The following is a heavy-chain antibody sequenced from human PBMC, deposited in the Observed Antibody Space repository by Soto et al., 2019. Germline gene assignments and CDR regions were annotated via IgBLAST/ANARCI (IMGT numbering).Heavy chain of an antibody. D-gene: IGHD4-17*01. Sequence: QVQLVQSGAEVQRPGASVKVSCKTSGYIFKNYAISWVRQSPGQGLEWMGWIYPKEGRANFAQNFHGRVTLTTDTPTSPAYIELRSLRFDDSAVYFCARYMDYDIDYWGQGTLVTVSS. CDR1: GYIFKNYA. CDR2: IYPKEGRA. CDR3: ARYMDYDIDY. V-gene: IGHV1-18*01. J-gene: IGHJ4*02.